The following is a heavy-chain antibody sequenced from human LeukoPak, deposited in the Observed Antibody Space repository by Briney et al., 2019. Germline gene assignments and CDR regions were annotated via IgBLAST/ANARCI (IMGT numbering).Heavy chain of an antibody. CDR2: INPSGGSA. D-gene: IGHD5-12*01. CDR3: AAGTPNIVAHDAFDI. V-gene: IGHV1-46*01. CDR1: GYTFTSYY. J-gene: IGHJ3*02. Sequence: GASAKVSCKASGYTFTSYYLHWVRQAPGQGLEWIGIINPSGGSASYAQKFQGRVTMTRDTSTSTVYLELSSLRSGDTAVYYCAAGTPNIVAHDAFDIRGQGTMVTVSS.